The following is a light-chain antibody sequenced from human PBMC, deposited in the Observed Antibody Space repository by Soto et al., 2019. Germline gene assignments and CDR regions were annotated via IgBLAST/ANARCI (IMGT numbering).Light chain of an antibody. CDR2: DVS. CDR3: CSYAGSYTPVV. Sequence: QSALTQPRSVSGSPGQSVAISCTGTSSDVGGYNYVSWYRQHPGKAPKLIIYDVSQRPSGVPDRFSGSKSGNTASLTISGLQAEDEADYYCCSYAGSYTPVVFGGGTKVTVL. CDR1: SSDVGGYNY. J-gene: IGLJ2*01. V-gene: IGLV2-11*01.